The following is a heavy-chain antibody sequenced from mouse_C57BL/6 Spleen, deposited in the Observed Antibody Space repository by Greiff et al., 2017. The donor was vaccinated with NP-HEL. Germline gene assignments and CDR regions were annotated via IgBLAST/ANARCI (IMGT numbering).Heavy chain of an antibody. D-gene: IGHD1-1*01. CDR1: CFNIKNTY. CDR2: IDPANGNT. J-gene: IGHJ4*01. V-gene: IGHV14-3*01. CDR3: ASTTVVATRYYAMDY. Sequence: EVKLQESVAELVRPGASVKLSCTASCFNIKNTYMHWVKQRPEQGLEWIGRIDPANGNTKYAPKFQGKATITADTASNTAYLQLSSLTSEDTAIYYCASTTVVATRYYAMDYWGQGTSVTVSS.